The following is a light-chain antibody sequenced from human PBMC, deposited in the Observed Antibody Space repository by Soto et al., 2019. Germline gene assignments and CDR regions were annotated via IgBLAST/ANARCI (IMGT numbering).Light chain of an antibody. CDR2: GAS. CDR1: QSVSSSY. Sequence: EIVLTQSPGTLSSSPGERATLSCRASQSVSSSYLAWYQQKPGQAPRLLIYGASSRATGIPDRFSGSGSGTDFTLTISRLEPEDFAVYYCQQYGSSLHTFGQGTKLEIK. V-gene: IGKV3-20*01. J-gene: IGKJ2*01. CDR3: QQYGSSLHT.